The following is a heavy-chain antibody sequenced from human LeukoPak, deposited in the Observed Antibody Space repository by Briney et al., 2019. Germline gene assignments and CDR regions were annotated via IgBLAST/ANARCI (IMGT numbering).Heavy chain of an antibody. CDR2: IYTSGST. J-gene: IGHJ5*02. CDR1: GGSISSYY. V-gene: IGHV4-4*07. CDR3: ARDSLVAAGSNWFDP. Sequence: SETLSLTCTVPGGSISSYYWSWIRQPAGKGLEWIGRIYTSGSTNYNPSLKSRVTMSVDTSKNQFSLKLSSVTAADTAVYYCARDSLVAAGSNWFDPWGQGTLVTVSS. D-gene: IGHD6-13*01.